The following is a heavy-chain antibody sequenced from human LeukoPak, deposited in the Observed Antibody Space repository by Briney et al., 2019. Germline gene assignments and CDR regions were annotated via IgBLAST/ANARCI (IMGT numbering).Heavy chain of an antibody. CDR2: ISYSAIT. CDR1: GDSLSSYY. D-gene: IGHD6-13*01. Sequence: PSETLSLTCTVSGDSLSSYYWSWIRQPPGKGLEGIGYISYSAITNYNPALKSRVTISIDTSKNQCSLKLSSVTAADTAVYYCARGVNWIDPWGQGTLVTVSS. V-gene: IGHV4-59*01. J-gene: IGHJ5*02. CDR3: ARGVNWIDP.